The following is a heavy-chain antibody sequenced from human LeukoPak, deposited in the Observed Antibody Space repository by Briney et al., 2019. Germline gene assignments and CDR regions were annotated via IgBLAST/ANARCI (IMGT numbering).Heavy chain of an antibody. D-gene: IGHD1/OR15-1a*01. Sequence: PSGTLSLTCAVSGGSISSRDFYWGWIRQSPGRGLEWIGTTFYTGNTYYNPSLKSRLTISVDTSKNHFSLKLTSVTAADTAVYYCARLGNKVDNAFAIWGQGAMVTVSS. J-gene: IGHJ3*02. CDR3: ARLGNKVDNAFAI. V-gene: IGHV4-39*02. CDR2: TFYTGNT. CDR1: GGSISSRDFY.